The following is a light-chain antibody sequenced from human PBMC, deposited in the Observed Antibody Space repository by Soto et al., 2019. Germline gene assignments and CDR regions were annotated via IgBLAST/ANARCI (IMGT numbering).Light chain of an antibody. CDR3: SSYGGSNNVI. J-gene: IGLJ2*01. CDR1: SSDVCGYNY. V-gene: IGLV2-8*01. CDR2: EVT. Sequence: QSVLTQPPSASGSPGQSVTISCTGTSSDVCGYNYVSWYQQHPGKAPKVVIYEVTKRPSGVPDRFSGSQSGNTASLTVSGLQAEDEADYYCSSYGGSNNVIFGGGTKLTVL.